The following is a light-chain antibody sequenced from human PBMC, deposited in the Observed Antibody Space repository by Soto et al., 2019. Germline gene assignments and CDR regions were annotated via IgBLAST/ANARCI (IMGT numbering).Light chain of an antibody. Sequence: DIQMTQSPSSLSASVGDRVTITCQASQDINTYLNWYQQKPGKAPNLLIYDAFKLETGVPSRFSGGGSGTDFTFTVTSLQPADIATYFCQHYDNLLLTFGGGTKVEL. V-gene: IGKV1-33*01. CDR2: DAF. J-gene: IGKJ4*01. CDR1: QDINTY. CDR3: QHYDNLLLT.